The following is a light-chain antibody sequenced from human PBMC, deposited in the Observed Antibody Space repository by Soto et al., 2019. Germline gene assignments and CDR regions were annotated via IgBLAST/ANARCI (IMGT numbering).Light chain of an antibody. CDR3: QQYNNWGLS. CDR1: ENVGTN. V-gene: IGKV3D-15*01. J-gene: IGKJ4*01. Sequence: IVMTQSPATLSVSPGDEVTLSCRASENVGTNLDWYQQKPGQAPRLLIYGSSTRATGIPATFSGSGSGTEFTLTISSLQSEESAIYYCQQYNNWGLSFGGGTKVEIK. CDR2: GSS.